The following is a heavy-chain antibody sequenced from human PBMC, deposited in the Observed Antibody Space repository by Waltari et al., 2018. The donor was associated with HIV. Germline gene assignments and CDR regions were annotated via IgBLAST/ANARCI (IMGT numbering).Heavy chain of an antibody. J-gene: IGHJ4*01. CDR3: AREGAYCGGDCYALDF. D-gene: IGHD2-21*02. CDR1: GFIFSHYG. Sequence: QVQVVESGGGVVQPGRSLRLSCAASGFIFSHYGMHWVSQDPGKGLEWVEVIWDDGSEEYYTESVKGRFTISRDSSRNTVFLQMNSLRGEDTAIYYCAREGAYCGGDCYALDFWGHGTLVTVSS. CDR2: IWDDGSEE. V-gene: IGHV3-33*01.